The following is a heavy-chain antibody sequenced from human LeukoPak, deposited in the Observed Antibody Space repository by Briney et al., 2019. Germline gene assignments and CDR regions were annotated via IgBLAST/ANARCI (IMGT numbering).Heavy chain of an antibody. D-gene: IGHD6-19*01. CDR1: GFTFSSYW. CDR2: INSDGSST. V-gene: IGHV3-74*01. CDR3: ARDHSSGWNPYGMDV. Sequence: GGSLRLSCAASGFTFSSYWMHWVRQAPGRGLVWVSRINSDGSSTSYADSVKGRFTISRDNAKNTLYLQMNSLRAEDTAVYYCARDHSSGWNPYGMDVWGQGTTVTVSS. J-gene: IGHJ6*02.